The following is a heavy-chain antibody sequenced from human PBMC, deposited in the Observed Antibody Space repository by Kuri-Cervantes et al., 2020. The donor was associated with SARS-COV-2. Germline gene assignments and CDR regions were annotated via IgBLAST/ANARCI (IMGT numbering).Heavy chain of an antibody. J-gene: IGHJ4*02. D-gene: IGHD5-12*01. Sequence: ASVKVSCKASGYTFTGYYMHWVRQAPGQGLEWMGWINPNSGGTNYAQKFQGRVTMTRDTSISTAYMELSRLRSDDTAVYYCARDSESGGYSGYDLSYWGQGTLVTVSS. CDR2: INPNSGGT. V-gene: IGHV1-2*02. CDR1: GYTFTGYY. CDR3: ARDSESGGYSGYDLSY.